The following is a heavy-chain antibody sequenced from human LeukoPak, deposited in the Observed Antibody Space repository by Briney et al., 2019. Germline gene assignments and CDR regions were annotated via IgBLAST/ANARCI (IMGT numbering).Heavy chain of an antibody. CDR2: IKSKTDGGTT. V-gene: IGHV3-15*01. CDR3: TTWFVVGAALFDY. Sequence: AGGSLRLSCAASGFTLSNAWMSWVRQAPGKGLEWVGRIKSKTDGGTTDYAAPVKGIFTISRDDSKNTLYLKMNSLKTEDTAVYYCTTWFVVGAALFDYWGQGTLVTVSS. J-gene: IGHJ4*02. D-gene: IGHD1-26*01. CDR1: GFTLSNAW.